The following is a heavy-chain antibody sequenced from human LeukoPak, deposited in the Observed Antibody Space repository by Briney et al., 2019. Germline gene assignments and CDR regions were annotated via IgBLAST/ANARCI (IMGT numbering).Heavy chain of an antibody. J-gene: IGHJ5*02. Sequence: ASVTVSCKASGYTFTSYGISWVRQAPGQGLEWMGWISAYNGNTNYAQKLQGRVTMTTDTSTSTAYVELRSLRSDDTAVYYCARSPATTIAVAAIREDWFDPWGQGTLVTVSS. CDR2: ISAYNGNT. D-gene: IGHD6-19*01. V-gene: IGHV1-18*01. CDR1: GYTFTSYG. CDR3: ARSPATTIAVAAIREDWFDP.